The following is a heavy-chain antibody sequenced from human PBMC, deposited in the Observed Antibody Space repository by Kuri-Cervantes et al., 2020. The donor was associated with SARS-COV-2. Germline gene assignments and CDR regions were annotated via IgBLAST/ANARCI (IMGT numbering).Heavy chain of an antibody. CDR3: ARDSPLERYCSSTSCYRSYYGMDV. D-gene: IGHD2-2*02. V-gene: IGHV4-39*07. J-gene: IGHJ6*02. CDR2: IYHSGST. CDR1: GGSISSSSYY. Sequence: SETLSLTCTVSGGSISSSSYYWGWIRQPPGKGLEWIGSIYHSGSTYYNPSLKSRVTISVDTSKNQFSLKLSSVTAADTAVYYCARDSPLERYCSSTSCYRSYYGMDVWGQGTTVTVSS.